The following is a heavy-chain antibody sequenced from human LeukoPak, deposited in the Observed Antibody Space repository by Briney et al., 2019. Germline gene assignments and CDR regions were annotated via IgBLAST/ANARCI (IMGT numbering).Heavy chain of an antibody. V-gene: IGHV3-21*01. J-gene: IGHJ4*02. CDR2: ISSSSSYI. D-gene: IGHD2-21*01. CDR3: ARGAVIAHFDY. CDR1: GFTFSSKR. Sequence: GGSLRLSCAASGFTFSSKRMNWVGQAQGKGLEWVSSISSSSSYIYYADSVKGRFTISRDNAKNSLYLQMNSLRAEDTAVYYCARGAVIAHFDYWGQGTLVTVSS.